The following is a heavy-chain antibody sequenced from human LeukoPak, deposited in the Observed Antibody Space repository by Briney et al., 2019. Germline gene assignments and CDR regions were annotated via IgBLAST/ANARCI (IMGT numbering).Heavy chain of an antibody. CDR3: ARTPGGSSIQDAFVI. D-gene: IGHD2-2*01. J-gene: IGHJ3*02. Sequence: ASETLSLTCTVSGGSISSYYWSWIRQPPGKGLEWIGYIYYSGSTNYNPSLKSRVTISVDTSKNQFSLKLSSVTAADTAVYYCARTPGGSSIQDAFVIWGQGTMVTVSS. V-gene: IGHV4-59*01. CDR2: IYYSGST. CDR1: GGSISSYY.